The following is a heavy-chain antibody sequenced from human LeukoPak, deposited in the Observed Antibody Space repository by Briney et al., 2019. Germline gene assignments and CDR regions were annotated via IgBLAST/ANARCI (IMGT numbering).Heavy chain of an antibody. CDR3: AKDRSSWYYPFDS. CDR1: GFTFSTYG. V-gene: IGHV3-23*01. Sequence: PGGSLRLSCAASGFTFSTYGMHWVRQAPGKGLEWVSVVSGGGHNTYYADSVKGRFTMSRDNSKRTVYLQMNSLRAEDTAVYYCAKDRSSWYYPFDSWGQGTLVTVSS. D-gene: IGHD3-3*01. J-gene: IGHJ4*02. CDR2: VSGGGHNT.